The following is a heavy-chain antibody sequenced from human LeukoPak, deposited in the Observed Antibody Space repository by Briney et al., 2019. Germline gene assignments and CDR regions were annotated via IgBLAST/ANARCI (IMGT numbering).Heavy chain of an antibody. CDR1: GFTFSSYG. CDR2: IWYDGSNK. J-gene: IGHJ4*02. D-gene: IGHD1-26*01. V-gene: IGHV3-33*01. CDR3: ARVAIHSGSPRAYYFDY. Sequence: GRSLRLSCAASGFTFSSYGMHWVRQAPGKGLEWVAVIWYDGSNKYYADSVKGRFTISRDNSKNTLYLQMNSLRAEDTAVYYCARVAIHSGSPRAYYFDYWGQGTLVTVSS.